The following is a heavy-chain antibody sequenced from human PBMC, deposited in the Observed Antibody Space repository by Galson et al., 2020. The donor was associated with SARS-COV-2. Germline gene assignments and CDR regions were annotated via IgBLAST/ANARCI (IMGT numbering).Heavy chain of an antibody. D-gene: IGHD6-19*01. V-gene: IGHV3-33*01. CDR3: AGAVAGIRSWFDP. CDR1: GFTFRSYG. Sequence: GGSLRLSCAASGFTFRSYGMHWVRQAPGTGLERVAVIRYDGSNKSYADPVKGRFTISRDNSKNTLYLQMNSLRAEDTAVYYCAGAVAGIRSWFDPWGQGTLVTVSS. J-gene: IGHJ5*02. CDR2: IRYDGSNK.